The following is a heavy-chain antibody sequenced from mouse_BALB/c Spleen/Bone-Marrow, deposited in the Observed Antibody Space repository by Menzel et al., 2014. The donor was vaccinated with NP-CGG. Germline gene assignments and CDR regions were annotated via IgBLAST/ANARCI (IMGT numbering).Heavy chain of an antibody. CDR3: ARESLYGSNYY. Sequence: VKLVESGAELARPGASVKMSCKASGYTFTSYTMHWVKQGPGQGLEWIGYINPSSGYTNYNQKFKDKATLTADKSSSTAYMQLSSLTSEDSAVYYCARESLYGSNYYWGQGTTLTVSS. CDR2: INPSSGYT. V-gene: IGHV1-4*01. D-gene: IGHD1-1*01. CDR1: GYTFTSYT. J-gene: IGHJ2*01.